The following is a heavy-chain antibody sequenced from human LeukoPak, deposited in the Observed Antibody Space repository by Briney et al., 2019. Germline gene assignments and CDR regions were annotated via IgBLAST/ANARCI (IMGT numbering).Heavy chain of an antibody. Sequence: ASVKVSCKASGYTFTSYGISWVRQAPGQGLEWMGWISAYNGNTNYAQKLQGRDTMTTDTSTSTAYMELRSLRSDDTAVYYCASSRIAARTLDYWGQGTLVTVSS. CDR3: ASSRIAARTLDY. CDR2: ISAYNGNT. D-gene: IGHD6-6*01. J-gene: IGHJ4*02. V-gene: IGHV1-18*01. CDR1: GYTFTSYG.